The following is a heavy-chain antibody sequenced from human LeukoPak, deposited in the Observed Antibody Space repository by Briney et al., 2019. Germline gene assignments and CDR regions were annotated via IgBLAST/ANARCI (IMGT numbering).Heavy chain of an antibody. D-gene: IGHD3-22*01. CDR3: ARPNITSYYDSRGYDAFDV. CDR1: GYRFNAYW. J-gene: IGHJ3*01. CDR2: IYPDDSDT. V-gene: IGHV5-51*01. Sequence: HGESLKISCKGSGYRFNAYWIACVRQMPGKGLEWMGIIYPDDSDTRYSPSFQGQVTISADKSVRTAYLQWSSLKASDTAMYYCARPNITSYYDSRGYDAFDVWGQGTMVTVSS.